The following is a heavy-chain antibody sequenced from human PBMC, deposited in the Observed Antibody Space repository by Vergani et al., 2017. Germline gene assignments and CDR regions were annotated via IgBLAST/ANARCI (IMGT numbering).Heavy chain of an antibody. CDR2: ISPGASTV. J-gene: IGHJ6*02. Sequence: EVQLVESGGGLVQPGGSLRLSCAASGFTFNNYWMSWVRQAPGKGLEWVSHISPGASTVSYTDSVTGRFTVSRDNDNNSLTLDMTTLRVEDTAVYYCAKNPGISTTRHYYAMDVWGQGTTVTVSS. V-gene: IGHV3-48*01. CDR3: AKNPGISTTRHYYAMDV. D-gene: IGHD1-1*01. CDR1: GFTFNNYW.